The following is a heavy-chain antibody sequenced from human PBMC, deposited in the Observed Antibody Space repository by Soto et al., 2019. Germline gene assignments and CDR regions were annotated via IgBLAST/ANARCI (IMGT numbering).Heavy chain of an antibody. CDR1: GYSISSGYY. CDR3: VRDRGDGYNPFDY. V-gene: IGHV4-38-2*02. J-gene: IGHJ4*02. Sequence: SETLSLTCAVSGYSISSGYYWGWIRQPPGKGLEWIGSIYHSGSTYYNPSLKSRVTISVDTSKNQFSLKLSSVTAADTAVYYCVRDRGDGYNPFDYWGQGTLVTVSS. CDR2: IYHSGST. D-gene: IGHD3-10*01.